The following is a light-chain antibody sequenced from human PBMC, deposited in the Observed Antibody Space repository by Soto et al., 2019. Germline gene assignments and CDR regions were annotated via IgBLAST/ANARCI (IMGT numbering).Light chain of an antibody. CDR2: AAS. V-gene: IGKV1-39*01. J-gene: IGKJ2*01. CDR1: QSISTN. CDR3: QQSYSTPYT. Sequence: DIQMTQAPSSLSASVGDRVTITCRASQSISTNLKRYQQTPGKDPICLIYAASYLQSEVPSRFSGSASATDFTLTTRSLQPEDFAIDYCQQSYSTPYTFGQGTKVEIK.